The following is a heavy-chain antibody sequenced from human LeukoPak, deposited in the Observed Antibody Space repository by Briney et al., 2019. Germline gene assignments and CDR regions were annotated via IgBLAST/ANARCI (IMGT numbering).Heavy chain of an antibody. CDR1: RYTFTRYY. V-gene: IGHV1-2*04. D-gene: IGHD5-12*01. J-gene: IGHJ4*02. Sequence: ASVKASCKASRYTFTRYYMHSVREAPGQGLEWMGWVNPNSGGTNYAQKFQGWVTMTRDTSISTAYMELSRLRSDDTAVYYCARGYSGYDYFDYWGQGTLVTVSS. CDR3: ARGYSGYDYFDY. CDR2: VNPNSGGT.